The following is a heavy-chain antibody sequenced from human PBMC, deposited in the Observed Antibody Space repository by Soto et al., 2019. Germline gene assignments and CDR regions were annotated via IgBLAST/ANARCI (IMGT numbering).Heavy chain of an antibody. Sequence: SLRLSCAASVFTFSSYGMHRVRQAPGKGLEWVAVIWYDGSNKYYADSVKGRFTISRDNSKNTLYLQMNSLRAEDTAVYYWARDPELGYCSCGSCYQGPYYYYGMDVWGQGTTVTVSS. CDR1: VFTFSSYG. CDR3: ARDPELGYCSCGSCYQGPYYYYGMDV. J-gene: IGHJ6*02. D-gene: IGHD2-15*01. V-gene: IGHV3-33*01. CDR2: IWYDGSNK.